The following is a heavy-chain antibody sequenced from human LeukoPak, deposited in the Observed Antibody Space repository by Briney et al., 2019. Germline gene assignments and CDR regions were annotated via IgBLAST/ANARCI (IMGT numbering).Heavy chain of an antibody. V-gene: IGHV3-33*01. CDR2: IWYDGSNK. J-gene: IGHJ3*02. D-gene: IGHD5-12*01. Sequence: PGGSLRLSCAASGFTFSSYGMHWVRQAPGKGLEWVAVIWYDGSNKYYADSVKGRFTISRDYSKNTLYLQMNSLRAEDTAVYYCARDNGDIVATIMEAFDIWGQGTMVTVSS. CDR3: ARDNGDIVATIMEAFDI. CDR1: GFTFSSYG.